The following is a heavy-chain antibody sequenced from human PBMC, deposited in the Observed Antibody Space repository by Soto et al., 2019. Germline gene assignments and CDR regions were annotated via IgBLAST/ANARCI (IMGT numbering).Heavy chain of an antibody. Sequence: GGSLRLSCAASGFTFSSYGMHWVRQAPGKGLEWVAVIWYDGSNKYYADSVKGRFTISRDNSKNTLYLQMNSLRAEDTAVYYYSRVVPHRPYYYDSSGYYDYWGQGTLVTVSS. CDR1: GFTFSSYG. J-gene: IGHJ4*02. CDR2: IWYDGSNK. CDR3: SRVVPHRPYYYDSSGYYDY. D-gene: IGHD3-22*01. V-gene: IGHV3-33*01.